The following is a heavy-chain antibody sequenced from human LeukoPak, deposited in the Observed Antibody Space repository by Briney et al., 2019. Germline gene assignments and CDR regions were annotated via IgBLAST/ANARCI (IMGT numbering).Heavy chain of an antibody. CDR2: MNPNSGNT. CDR3: ARVVAMDGYSLDS. CDR1: GYTFTSYD. Sequence: ASVKVSCKASGYTFTSYDINWVRQATGQGLEWMGWMNPNSGNTGYAQKFQGRVTMTRNTSISTAYMELSSLRSEDTAVYYCARVVAMDGYSLDSWGQGTLVTVSS. D-gene: IGHD5-24*01. V-gene: IGHV1-8*01. J-gene: IGHJ4*02.